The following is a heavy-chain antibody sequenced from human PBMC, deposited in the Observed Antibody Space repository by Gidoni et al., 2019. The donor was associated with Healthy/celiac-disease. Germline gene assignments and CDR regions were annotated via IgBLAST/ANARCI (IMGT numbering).Heavy chain of an antibody. J-gene: IGHJ4*02. Sequence: LQQWGAGLLKPSETLSLTCAVYGRSFSGYYWSWIRQPPGKGLEWIGEINHSGSTNYNPSLKSRVTISVDTSKNQFSLKLSSVTAADTAVYYCASVLGYCSGGSCFDSGRYFDYWGQGTLVTVSS. V-gene: IGHV4-34*01. D-gene: IGHD2-15*01. CDR1: GRSFSGYY. CDR2: INHSGST. CDR3: ASVLGYCSGGSCFDSGRYFDY.